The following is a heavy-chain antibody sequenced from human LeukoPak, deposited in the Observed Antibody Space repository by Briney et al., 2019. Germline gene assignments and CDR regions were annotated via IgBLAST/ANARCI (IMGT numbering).Heavy chain of an antibody. J-gene: IGHJ4*02. Sequence: GGSLRLSCAASGFTFSSYSMNWVRQAPGKGLEWVSYISSSSSTIYYADSVKGRFTISRDNSKNTLYLQMNSLRAEDTAVYYCAGDRATSYFDYWGQGALVTISS. CDR2: ISSSSSTI. V-gene: IGHV3-48*01. CDR3: AGDRATSYFDY. CDR1: GFTFSSYS. D-gene: IGHD1-26*01.